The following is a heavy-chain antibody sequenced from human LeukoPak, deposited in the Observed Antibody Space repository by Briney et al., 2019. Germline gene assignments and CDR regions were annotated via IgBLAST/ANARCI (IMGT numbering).Heavy chain of an antibody. CDR2: INAGNDNT. D-gene: IGHD6-13*01. Sequence: GASVKVSCKASGYTFTSYAMHWVRQAPGQRLEWRGWINAGNDNTKYSQKFQGRVTITRDTSASTAYMEPSILRSEDTAVYYCARLLHSSSWYGGYYFDYWGQGTLVTVSS. CDR1: GYTFTSYA. J-gene: IGHJ4*02. CDR3: ARLLHSSSWYGGYYFDY. V-gene: IGHV1-3*01.